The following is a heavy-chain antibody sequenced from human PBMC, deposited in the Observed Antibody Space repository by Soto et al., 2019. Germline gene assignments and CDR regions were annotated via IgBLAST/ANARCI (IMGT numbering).Heavy chain of an antibody. CDR3: ARYERCSSSWYGCYYYYGMDV. Sequence: GASVKVSCKASGCTLSSNASSWVRQATGQGLEWMGGIIPIFGTANYAQKFQGRVTITADESTSTAYMELSSLRSEDTAVYYCARYERCSSSWYGCYYYYGMDVWGQGTTVTVSS. V-gene: IGHV1-69*13. CDR1: GCTLSSNA. D-gene: IGHD6-13*01. J-gene: IGHJ6*02. CDR2: IIPIFGTA.